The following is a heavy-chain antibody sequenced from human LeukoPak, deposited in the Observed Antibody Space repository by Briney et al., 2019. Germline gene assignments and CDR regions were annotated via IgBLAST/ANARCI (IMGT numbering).Heavy chain of an antibody. J-gene: IGHJ4*02. CDR3: ATDDVTTGTKTALGY. CDR1: GFTFTSSA. D-gene: IGHD1-1*01. Sequence: SVKVSFKASGFTFTSSAVQWVRQARGQGLEWIGWIVVGSGNTNYAQKFQERVTINRDMSTSTAYMELSSLRSEDTAVYYCATDDVTTGTKTALGYWGQGTLVTVSS. CDR2: IVVGSGNT. V-gene: IGHV1-58*01.